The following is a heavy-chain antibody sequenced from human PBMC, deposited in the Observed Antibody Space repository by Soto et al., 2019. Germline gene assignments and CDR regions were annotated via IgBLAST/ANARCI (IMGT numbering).Heavy chain of an antibody. CDR1: GGTFSSYA. CDR2: IIPIFGTA. D-gene: IGHD2-15*01. CDR3: ARDHYCSGGSCFWGGWFDP. Sequence: QVQLVQSGAEVKKPGSSVKVSCKASGGTFSSYAISWVRQAPGQGLEWMGGIIPIFGTANYAQKFQGRVTIPADESTSTAYMELSSLRSEDTAVYYCARDHYCSGGSCFWGGWFDPWGQGTLVTVSS. J-gene: IGHJ5*02. V-gene: IGHV1-69*01.